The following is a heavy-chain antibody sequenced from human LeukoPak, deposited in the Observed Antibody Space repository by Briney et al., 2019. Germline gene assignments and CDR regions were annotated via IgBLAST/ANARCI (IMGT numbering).Heavy chain of an antibody. V-gene: IGHV3-20*04. J-gene: IGHJ3*02. CDR3: ARDRSITMIVKYAFDI. CDR2: INWNGGST. CDR1: GFTFDDYG. D-gene: IGHD3-22*01. Sequence: GGSLRLSCAASGFTFDDYGMSWVRQAPGKGLEWVSGINWNGGSTGYADSVKGRFTISRDNAKNSLYLQMNSLRAGDTALYYCARDRSITMIVKYAFDIWGQGTMVTVSS.